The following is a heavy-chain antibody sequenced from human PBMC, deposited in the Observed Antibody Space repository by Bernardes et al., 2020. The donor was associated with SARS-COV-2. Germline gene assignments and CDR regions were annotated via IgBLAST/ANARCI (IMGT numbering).Heavy chain of an antibody. CDR2: ISWNSGSI. CDR3: AKGGGGIAAAGTGFDP. Sequence: GGSLRLSCAASGFTFDDYAMHWVRQAPGKGLEWVSGISWNSGSIGYADSVKGRFTISRDNAKNSLYLQMNSLRAEDTALYYCAKGGGGIAAAGTGFDPWGQGTLVTVSS. D-gene: IGHD6-13*01. CDR1: GFTFDDYA. V-gene: IGHV3-9*01. J-gene: IGHJ5*02.